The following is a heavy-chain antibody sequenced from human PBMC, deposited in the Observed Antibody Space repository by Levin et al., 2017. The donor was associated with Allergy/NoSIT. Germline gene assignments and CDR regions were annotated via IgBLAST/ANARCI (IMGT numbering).Heavy chain of an antibody. D-gene: IGHD6-19*01. J-gene: IGHJ5*02. Sequence: ESLKISCTVSGDSVSSGTYYWSWIRQPPGKGLEWIGYIYYTGSTTYNPSLKSRVTISVDTSKNQFSLKLRSVTAADTAVYYCASCRIAVAGGRFDPWGQGALVTVSS. CDR1: GDSVSSGTYY. V-gene: IGHV4-61*01. CDR3: ASCRIAVAGGRFDP. CDR2: IYYTGST.